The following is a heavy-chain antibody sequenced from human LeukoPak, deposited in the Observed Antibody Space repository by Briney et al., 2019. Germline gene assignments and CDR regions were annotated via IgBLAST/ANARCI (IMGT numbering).Heavy chain of an antibody. CDR3: ARGTVRSSEYYFDY. Sequence: PSETLSLTCTVSGGSISSYYWSWIRQPPGKGLEWIGYIYYSGSTNYNPSLKSRVTISVDTSKNQFSLKLSSVTAADTAVYYCARGTVRSSEYYFDYWGQGTLVTVPS. CDR2: IYYSGST. CDR1: GGSISSYY. V-gene: IGHV4-59*01. J-gene: IGHJ4*02. D-gene: IGHD6-13*01.